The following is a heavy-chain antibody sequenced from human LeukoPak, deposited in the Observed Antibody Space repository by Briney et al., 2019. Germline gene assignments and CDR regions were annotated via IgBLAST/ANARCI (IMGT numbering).Heavy chain of an antibody. D-gene: IGHD3-3*01. Sequence: ASVTVSCKASVYTFTSYDINWVRQATGQGLEWMGWMNPNSGNTGYAQKFQGRVTMTRNTSISTAYMELSSLRSEDTAVYYCARGRKRYYDFWSGPWYFDLWGRGTLVTVSS. V-gene: IGHV1-8*01. J-gene: IGHJ2*01. CDR3: ARGRKRYYDFWSGPWYFDL. CDR1: VYTFTSYD. CDR2: MNPNSGNT.